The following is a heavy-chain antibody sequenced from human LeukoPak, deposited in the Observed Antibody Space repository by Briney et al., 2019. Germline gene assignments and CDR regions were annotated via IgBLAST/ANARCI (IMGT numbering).Heavy chain of an antibody. CDR3: ARDLVRGGGYADY. V-gene: IGHV1-46*01. CDR1: GYTFTSYY. CDR2: INPSGGST. J-gene: IGHJ4*02. D-gene: IGHD5-12*01. Sequence: ASVKVSCKASGYTFTSYYMHWVRQAPGQGLEWMGIINPSGGSTSYAQKFQGRVTMTRNMSTSTVYMELSSLRSEDTAVYYCARDLVRGGGYADYWGQGTLVTVSS.